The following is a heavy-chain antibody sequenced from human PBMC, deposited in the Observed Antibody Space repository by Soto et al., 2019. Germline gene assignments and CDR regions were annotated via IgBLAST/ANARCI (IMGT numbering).Heavy chain of an antibody. CDR1: GFTFSSYW. Sequence: EVQLVESGGGLVQPGGSLRLSCAASGFTFSSYWMHWVRQAPGKGLVWVSRINSDGSSTSYEDSVKGRFTISRDNAKNTLYLQMNSLRAEDTAVYYCARSEELRYFDWLPHIGSRPYYFDYWGQGTLVTVSS. J-gene: IGHJ4*02. CDR3: ARSEELRYFDWLPHIGSRPYYFDY. CDR2: INSDGSST. D-gene: IGHD3-9*01. V-gene: IGHV3-74*01.